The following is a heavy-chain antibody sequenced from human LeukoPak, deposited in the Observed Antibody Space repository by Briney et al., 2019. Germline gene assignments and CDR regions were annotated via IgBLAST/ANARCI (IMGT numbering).Heavy chain of an antibody. D-gene: IGHD2-21*02. CDR2: IYYSGST. Sequence: SETLSLTCTVSGGSLSSYYRSWIGQPPGKGVEWIGYIYYSGSTNYNDALESRDTISVDTSKNQFSLKLSSVTAADTAVYYCARIAYCGGDCYQGAFDIWGQGKMVTVSS. J-gene: IGHJ3*02. CDR3: ARIAYCGGDCYQGAFDI. V-gene: IGHV4-59*01. CDR1: GGSLSSYY.